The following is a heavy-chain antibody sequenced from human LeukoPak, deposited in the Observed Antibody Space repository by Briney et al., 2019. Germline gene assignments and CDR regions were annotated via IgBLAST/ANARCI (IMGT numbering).Heavy chain of an antibody. CDR2: IRSKTYGGTT. J-gene: IGHJ4*02. CDR1: GFNFADYA. V-gene: IGHV3-49*04. CDR3: ARFSTSIYYYGSGSYPPDY. D-gene: IGHD3-10*01. Sequence: GGSLRLSCTASGFNFADYAMIWVRQAPGKGLEWVGFIRSKTYGGTTEYAASVRGRFTIARDDSKSIAYLQMNSLKTEDTAVYYCARFSTSIYYYGSGSYPPDYWGQGTLVTVSS.